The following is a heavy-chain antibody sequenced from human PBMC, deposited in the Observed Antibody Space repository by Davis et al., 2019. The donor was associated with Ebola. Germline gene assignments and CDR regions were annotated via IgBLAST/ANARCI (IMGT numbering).Heavy chain of an antibody. Sequence: AASVKVSCKASGYTFTSYYMHWVRQAPGQGLEWMGIINPSGGSTSYAQKFQGRVTMTRDTSTSTVYMELSSLRSEDTAVYYCVREGLELRFADWGQGTLVTVSS. V-gene: IGHV1-46*01. J-gene: IGHJ4*02. CDR2: INPSGGST. CDR3: VREGLELRFAD. D-gene: IGHD1-7*01. CDR1: GYTFTSYY.